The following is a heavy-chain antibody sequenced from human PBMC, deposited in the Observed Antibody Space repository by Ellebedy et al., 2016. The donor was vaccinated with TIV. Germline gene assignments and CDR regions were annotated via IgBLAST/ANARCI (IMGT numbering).Heavy chain of an antibody. CDR2: IYYSGST. J-gene: IGHJ6*03. V-gene: IGHV4-59*12. CDR1: GGSISSYY. CDR3: ARASDFWSGPYYMDV. Sequence: SETLSLTXTVSGGSISSYYWSWIRQPPGKGLEWIGYIYYSGSTNYNPSLKSRVTISVDTSKNQFSLKLSSVTAADTAVYYCARASDFWSGPYYMDVWGKGTTVTVSS. D-gene: IGHD3-3*01.